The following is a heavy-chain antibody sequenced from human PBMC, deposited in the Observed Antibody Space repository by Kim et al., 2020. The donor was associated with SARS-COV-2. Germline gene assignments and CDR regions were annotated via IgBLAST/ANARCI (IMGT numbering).Heavy chain of an antibody. CDR3: ARDRYSSSRGYNWFDP. J-gene: IGHJ5*02. D-gene: IGHD6-6*01. Sequence: SETLSLTCTVSGGSISSGSYYWSWIRQPAGKGLEWIGRIYTSGSTNYNPSLKSRVTISVDTSKNQFSLKLSSVTAADTAVYYCARDRYSSSRGYNWFDPWGQGTLVTVSS. CDR1: GGSISSGSYY. V-gene: IGHV4-61*02. CDR2: IYTSGST.